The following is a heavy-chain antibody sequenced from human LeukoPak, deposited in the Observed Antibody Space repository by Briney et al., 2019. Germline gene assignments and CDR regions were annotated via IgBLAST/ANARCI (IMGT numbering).Heavy chain of an antibody. Sequence: GGSLRLACAASGFTFSNAWMSWVRQAPGKGLEWVGRIKSKTDGGTTDYAAPVQGRFTISRDDSKTTLYLQMNSLKTEDTAVYYCTTGPGYSGYDYYFDYCGQGNLVTVS. D-gene: IGHD5-12*01. V-gene: IGHV3-15*01. CDR3: TTGPGYSGYDYYFDY. CDR2: IKSKTDGGTT. CDR1: GFTFSNAW. J-gene: IGHJ4*02.